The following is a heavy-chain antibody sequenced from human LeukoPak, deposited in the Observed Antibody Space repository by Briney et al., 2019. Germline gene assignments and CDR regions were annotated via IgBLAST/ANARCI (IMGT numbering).Heavy chain of an antibody. V-gene: IGHV1-46*01. D-gene: IGHD3-10*01. Sequence: ASVKVSCKASGYTFTCYYMHWVRQAPGQGLEWMGIINPSGGSTSYAQKFQGRVTMTRDTSTSTVYMELSSLRSEDTAVYYCARDSPGKGFDPWGQGTLVTVSS. CDR1: GYTFTCYY. J-gene: IGHJ5*02. CDR3: ARDSPGKGFDP. CDR2: INPSGGST.